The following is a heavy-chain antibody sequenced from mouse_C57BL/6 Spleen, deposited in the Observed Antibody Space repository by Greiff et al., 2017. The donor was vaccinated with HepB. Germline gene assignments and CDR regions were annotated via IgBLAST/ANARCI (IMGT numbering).Heavy chain of an antibody. J-gene: IGHJ2*01. Sequence: EVQLQQSGTVLARPGASVKMSCKTSGYTFTSYWMHWVKQRPGQGLEWIGAIYPGNSDTSYNQKFTGKAKLTAVTSASTAYMELSSLTNEDSAVYYCTRGDGYYGYWGQGTTLTVSS. CDR2: IYPGNSDT. D-gene: IGHD2-3*01. CDR1: GYTFTSYW. CDR3: TRGDGYYGY. V-gene: IGHV1-5*01.